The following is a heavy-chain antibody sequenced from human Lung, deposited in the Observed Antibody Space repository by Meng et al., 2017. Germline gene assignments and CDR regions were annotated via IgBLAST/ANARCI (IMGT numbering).Heavy chain of an antibody. D-gene: IGHD3-10*01. Sequence: QVQLVQSGAEVKNPGASVKASCKASGYTFATYPIHWVRQAPGQGLAWMGWIDPDNDNTRYSQGFQGRLTISRDTSASTAYMELNTLTSEDTAVYYCARYGSGSYLDWGQGALVTVSS. CDR1: GYTFATYP. J-gene: IGHJ4*02. V-gene: IGHV1-3*01. CDR2: IDPDNDNT. CDR3: ARYGSGSYLD.